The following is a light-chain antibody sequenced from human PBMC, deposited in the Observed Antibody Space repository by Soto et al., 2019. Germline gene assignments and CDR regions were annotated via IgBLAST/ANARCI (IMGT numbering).Light chain of an antibody. J-gene: IGLJ1*01. CDR2: EVS. V-gene: IGLV2-14*01. CDR1: SSDVGGYNY. CDR3: SSYTSSSIDYV. Sequence: QSALTQPASVSGSPGQSITNSCTGTSSDVGGYNYVSWYQQHPGKAPKLMIYEVSNRPSGVSNRFSGSKSGNTASLTISGLQAEDEADYYCSSYTSSSIDYVFGTATKLTVL.